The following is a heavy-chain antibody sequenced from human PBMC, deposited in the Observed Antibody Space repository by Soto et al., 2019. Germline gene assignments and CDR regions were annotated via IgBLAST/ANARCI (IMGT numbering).Heavy chain of an antibody. V-gene: IGHV3-23*01. D-gene: IGHD4-17*01. J-gene: IGHJ4*02. CDR2: ISGTGGST. CDR3: AKDYGDFCFDY. CDR1: GFTFSSYA. Sequence: GSLGPSCAASGFTFSSYAMNWIRQAPGKGLEWVSAISGTGGSTYYADSVKGRFTISRDNSKSTLFLQMNSLRAEDTAVYYCAKDYGDFCFDYWGQGTPVTVYS.